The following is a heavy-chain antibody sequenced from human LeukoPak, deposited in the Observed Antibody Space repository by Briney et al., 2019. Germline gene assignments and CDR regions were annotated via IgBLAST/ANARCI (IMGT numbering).Heavy chain of an antibody. J-gene: IGHJ5*02. Sequence: SETLSLTCAVSAASISNYYWSWIRQAPGKGLEWIGYISTSGSTNYNPSLKSRVSISLDTSKNRFSLNLNFVTAADTAVYYCARLAKIDGWFDPWGQGTLVTVSS. CDR2: ISTSGST. V-gene: IGHV4-4*09. CDR1: AASISNYY. D-gene: IGHD2-21*01. CDR3: ARLAKIDGWFDP.